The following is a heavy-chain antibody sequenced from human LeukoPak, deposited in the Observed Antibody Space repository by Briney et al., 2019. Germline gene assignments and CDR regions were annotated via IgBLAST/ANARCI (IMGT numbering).Heavy chain of an antibody. CDR1: GFTFSSYG. CDR3: ARDVYSSGYSPLS. CDR2: IWYDGSNK. J-gene: IGHJ5*02. D-gene: IGHD3-22*01. Sequence: GGSLRLSCAASGFTFSSYGMHWVRQAPGKGLEWVAVIWYDGSNKYYADSVKGRFTISGDNSKNTLYLQMNSLRAEDTAVYYCARDVYSSGYSPLSWGQGTLVTVSS. V-gene: IGHV3-33*01.